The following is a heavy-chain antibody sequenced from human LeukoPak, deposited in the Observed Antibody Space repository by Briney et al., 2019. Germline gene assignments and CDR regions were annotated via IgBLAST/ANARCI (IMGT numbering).Heavy chain of an antibody. Sequence: SVKVSCKASGGTFSSYAISWVRQAPGQGLEWMGGIIPIFGTANYAQKFQGRVTITTDESTSTAYMELSSLRSEDTAVYYCASWYYYDSSGSGYYFDYWGQGTLVTVSS. J-gene: IGHJ4*02. CDR2: IIPIFGTA. CDR3: ASWYYYDSSGSGYYFDY. CDR1: GGTFSSYA. V-gene: IGHV1-69*05. D-gene: IGHD3-22*01.